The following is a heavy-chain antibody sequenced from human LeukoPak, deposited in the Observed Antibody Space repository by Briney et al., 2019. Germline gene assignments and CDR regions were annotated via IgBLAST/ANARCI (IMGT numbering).Heavy chain of an antibody. CDR2: INPNSGGT. V-gene: IGHV1-2*02. Sequence: ASVKVSCKASGYTFTGYYMHWVRQAPGQGLEWMGWINPNSGGTNYAQKFQGRVTMTRDTSISTAYMELSRLRSDDTAVYYCARDPGVVVPAAIGVDFAYWGQGTLVTVSS. CDR1: GYTFTGYY. D-gene: IGHD2-2*02. J-gene: IGHJ4*02. CDR3: ARDPGVVVPAAIGVDFAY.